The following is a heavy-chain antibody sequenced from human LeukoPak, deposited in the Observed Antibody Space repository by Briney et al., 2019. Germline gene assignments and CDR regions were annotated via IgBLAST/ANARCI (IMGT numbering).Heavy chain of an antibody. Sequence: ASVKVSCKASGYTFTSYAMHWVRQAPGQRLEWMGWIYAGNGNTKYSQKFQGRVTITRDTSASTAYMELSSLRSEDTAVYYCAREDSFDYWGQGTLVTVSS. CDR3: AREDSFDY. CDR1: GYTFTSYA. V-gene: IGHV1-3*01. CDR2: IYAGNGNT. J-gene: IGHJ4*02.